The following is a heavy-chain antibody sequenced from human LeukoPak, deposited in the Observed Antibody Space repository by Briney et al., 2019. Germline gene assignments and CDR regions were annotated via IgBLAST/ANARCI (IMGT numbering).Heavy chain of an antibody. Sequence: PSETLSLTCTVSGGSISSYYWSWIRQPPGKGLEWIGYICYSGSTKNNPSLKSRVTISVDTSKNQFSLKVSSVTAADTAVYYCARDSSGWYLFDYWGQGTLVTVSS. CDR1: GGSISSYY. J-gene: IGHJ4*02. V-gene: IGHV4-59*01. CDR3: ARDSSGWYLFDY. CDR2: ICYSGST. D-gene: IGHD6-19*01.